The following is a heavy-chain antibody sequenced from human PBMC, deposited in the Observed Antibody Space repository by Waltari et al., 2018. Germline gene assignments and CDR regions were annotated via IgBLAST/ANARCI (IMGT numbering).Heavy chain of an antibody. V-gene: IGHV4-39*01. CDR2: MQYRGST. Sequence: QLQLQESGPGLVKPSETLSLTCTVSGCSISTNYNWGWIRQPPGKGLEWMGNMQYRGSTFYNPSLESRVTISLDTWKNQFSLRLSSVGAADTAVYFCGRIAFGDEGGYFQYWGQGTLVTVSS. CDR1: GCSISTNYN. D-gene: IGHD4-17*01. CDR3: GRIAFGDEGGYFQY. J-gene: IGHJ1*01.